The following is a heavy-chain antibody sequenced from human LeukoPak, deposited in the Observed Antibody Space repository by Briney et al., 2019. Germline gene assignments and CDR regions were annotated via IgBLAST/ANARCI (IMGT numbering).Heavy chain of an antibody. CDR2: ISSSGSTI. Sequence: QAGGSLRLSCAASGFTFSSYEMNWVRQAPGKGLEWVSYISSSGSTIYYADSVKGRFTISRDNAKNSLYLQMNSLRAEDTAVYYCARVSPIQLWYPTVDYWGQGTLVTVSS. D-gene: IGHD5-18*01. V-gene: IGHV3-48*03. CDR1: GFTFSSYE. J-gene: IGHJ4*02. CDR3: ARVSPIQLWYPTVDY.